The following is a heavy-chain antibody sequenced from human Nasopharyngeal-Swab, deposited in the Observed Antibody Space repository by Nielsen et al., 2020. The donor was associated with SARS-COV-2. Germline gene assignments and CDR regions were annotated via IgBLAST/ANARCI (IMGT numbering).Heavy chain of an antibody. CDR2: IRSKGNNYAT. J-gene: IGHJ4*02. Sequence: GGSLRLSCAASGSTFSDSAIHWVRQASGKGLEWVGLIRSKGNNYATAYAASVKGRFSIFRDDPTNTAYLQMNSLKTEDTAVYYCTRCGGGCYSGRDYWGQGTLVTVSS. CDR1: GSTFSDSA. V-gene: IGHV3-73*01. CDR3: TRCGGGCYSGRDY. D-gene: IGHD2-21*02.